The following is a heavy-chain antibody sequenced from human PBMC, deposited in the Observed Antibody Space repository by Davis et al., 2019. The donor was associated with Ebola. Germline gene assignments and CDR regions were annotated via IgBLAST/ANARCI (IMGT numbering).Heavy chain of an antibody. CDR2: IYYSGRT. D-gene: IGHD3-22*01. Sequence: MPGGPLTLTFTVPGSALRSYYRSWHRQPPGKGLEWIGHIYYSGRTNYNPSLMSRVTISVDTSKNQFSLELSSVTAADTAVYYCARSGGVDNSGEYDRHYWFDPWGQGALVTVSS. CDR1: GSALRSYY. J-gene: IGHJ5*01. CDR3: ARSGGVDNSGEYDRHYWFDP. V-gene: IGHV4-59*01.